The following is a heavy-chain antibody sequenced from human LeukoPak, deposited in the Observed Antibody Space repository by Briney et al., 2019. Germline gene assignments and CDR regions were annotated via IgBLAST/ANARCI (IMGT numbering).Heavy chain of an antibody. J-gene: IGHJ4*02. CDR3: ARASCVSVPAGY. Sequence: GGSLRLSCVASGFTFSSYEINWVRQAPGKGLEWISHISSSGSTIYYADFLRGRFTISRDNAKNSVYLQMNSLRAEDTAVYYCARASCVSVPAGYWGQGTLVTVSS. V-gene: IGHV3-48*03. D-gene: IGHD2-8*01. CDR2: ISSSGSTI. CDR1: GFTFSSYE.